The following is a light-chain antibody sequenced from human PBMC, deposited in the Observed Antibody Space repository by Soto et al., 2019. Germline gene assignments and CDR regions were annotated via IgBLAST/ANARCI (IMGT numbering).Light chain of an antibody. J-gene: IGLJ2*01. CDR2: EVS. CDR1: SSDVGGYNY. V-gene: IGLV2-8*01. Sequence: QLVLTQPPSASGSPGQSVTISCTGTSSDVGGYNYVSWYQHHPGKAPRLMIYEVSKRPSGVPDRFSGSKSGNTASLTVSGLQPEDEADYYCSSYAGNNNLLFGGGTKLTVL. CDR3: SSYAGNNNLL.